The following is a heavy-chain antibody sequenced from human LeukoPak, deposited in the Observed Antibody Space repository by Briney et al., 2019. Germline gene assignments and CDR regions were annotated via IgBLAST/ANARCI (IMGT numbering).Heavy chain of an antibody. V-gene: IGHV4-34*01. CDR3: ARGYYGSGSHCCHMDV. CDR1: VGSFSGYY. D-gene: IGHD3-10*01. Sequence: SETLSLTCAVYVGSFSGYYWSWIHQPPGKGLEWIGEINHSGRTNYNSSLKSRVTISVDTSKNQFSLKLSSVTAADTAVYYCARGYYGSGSHCCHMDVWGKGTTITVS. CDR2: INHSGRT. J-gene: IGHJ6*03.